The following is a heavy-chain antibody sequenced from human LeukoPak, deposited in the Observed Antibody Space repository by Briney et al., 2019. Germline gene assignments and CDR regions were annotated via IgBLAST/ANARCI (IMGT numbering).Heavy chain of an antibody. CDR2: IVGSSSTI. V-gene: IGHV3-48*04. D-gene: IGHD4-23*01. J-gene: IGHJ4*02. Sequence: GALRLSCAASGFRFSTYSMNWVRQAPGKGLEWVSYIVGSSSTIYYADSVKGRFTISRDNAKNSLYLQMDSLRAEDTAVYYCARDLSTTVVTHPPSPIDYWGQGTLVTVSS. CDR3: ARDLSTTVVTHPPSPIDY. CDR1: GFRFSTYS.